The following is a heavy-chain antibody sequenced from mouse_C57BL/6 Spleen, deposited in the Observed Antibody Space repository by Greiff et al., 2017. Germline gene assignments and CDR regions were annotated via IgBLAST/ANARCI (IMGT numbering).Heavy chain of an antibody. CDR1: GYAFSSYW. V-gene: IGHV1-80*01. CDR3: ARWSHCDYAMDY. J-gene: IGHJ4*01. CDR2: IYPGDGDT. Sequence: VKLMESGAELVKPGASVKISCKASGYAFSSYWMNWVKQRPGKGLEWIGQIYPGDGDTNYNGKFKGKATLTADKSSSTAYMQLSSLTSEDSAVYFCARWSHCDYAMDYWGQGTSVTVSS.